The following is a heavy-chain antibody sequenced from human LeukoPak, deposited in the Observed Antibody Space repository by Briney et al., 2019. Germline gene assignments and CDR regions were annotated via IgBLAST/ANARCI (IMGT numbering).Heavy chain of an antibody. J-gene: IGHJ4*02. Sequence: GGSLRLSCTASGFTLSRHSMNWVRQAPGKGLEWVSGVSGSGGSTYYADSVKGRFTISRDNSKNTLYLQMNSLRAEDTAVYYCAKDLWDSGSQAYFDYWGQGTLVTVSS. D-gene: IGHD3-10*01. CDR1: GFTLSRHS. CDR2: VSGSGGST. V-gene: IGHV3-23*01. CDR3: AKDLWDSGSQAYFDY.